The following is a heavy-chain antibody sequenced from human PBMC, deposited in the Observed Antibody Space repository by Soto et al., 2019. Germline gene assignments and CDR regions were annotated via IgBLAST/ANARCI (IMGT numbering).Heavy chain of an antibody. CDR3: AKPQISVAGLFDY. Sequence: GGSLRLSCAASGFTFSSYAMTWVRQAPGKGLEWVSVISDNGAVTNYADSVKGRFTISRDNSKNTLYLQMNSLRAEDTAVYYCAKPQISVAGLFDYWGQGTLVPSPQ. D-gene: IGHD6-19*01. CDR2: ISDNGAVT. V-gene: IGHV3-23*01. J-gene: IGHJ4*02. CDR1: GFTFSSYA.